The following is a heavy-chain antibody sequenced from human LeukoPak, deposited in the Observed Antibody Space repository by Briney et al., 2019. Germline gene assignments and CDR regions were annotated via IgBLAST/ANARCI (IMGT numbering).Heavy chain of an antibody. Sequence: ASVKVSCKASGYTFTDYNMHWVRQAPGQGPEWMGWMSPNSGDTNYAQKFQGRVTMTRDTSTTTAYMELTRLTSDDTAVYYCVRDLYMAAPSPDYWGQGTLVTVSS. CDR2: MSPNSGDT. CDR1: GYTFTDYN. D-gene: IGHD6-13*01. CDR3: VRDLYMAAPSPDY. J-gene: IGHJ4*02. V-gene: IGHV1-2*02.